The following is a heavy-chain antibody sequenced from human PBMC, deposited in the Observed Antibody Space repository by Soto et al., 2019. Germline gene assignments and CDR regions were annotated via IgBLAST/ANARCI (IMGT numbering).Heavy chain of an antibody. CDR2: IIPIFGTA. J-gene: IGHJ3*02. CDR1: GYIFTNYG. CDR3: ARYYSQWLVPYAFDI. V-gene: IGHV1-69*13. Sequence: SVKVSCKASGYIFTNYGFSWVRQAPGQGLEWMGGIIPIFGTANYAQKFQGRVTITADESTGTAYMELSSLRSEDTAVYYCARYYSQWLVPYAFDIWGQGTMVTVSS. D-gene: IGHD6-19*01.